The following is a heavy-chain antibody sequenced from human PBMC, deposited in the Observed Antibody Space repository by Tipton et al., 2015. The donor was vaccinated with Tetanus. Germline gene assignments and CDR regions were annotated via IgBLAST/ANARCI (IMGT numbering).Heavy chain of an antibody. CDR1: GYTFTGYY. CDR2: IDPNSGGT. Sequence: QLVQSGAEMKKPGASVKVSCKASGYTFTGYYIYWVRQAPGQGLEWMGWIDPNSGGTVYAQKFQGRVTMIRDTSISTAYMDLRSLRSDDTAVYYCARDRGDYIYYGMDVWGPGTTVTVS. V-gene: IGHV1-2*02. J-gene: IGHJ6*02. CDR3: ARDRGDYIYYGMDV. D-gene: IGHD3-22*01.